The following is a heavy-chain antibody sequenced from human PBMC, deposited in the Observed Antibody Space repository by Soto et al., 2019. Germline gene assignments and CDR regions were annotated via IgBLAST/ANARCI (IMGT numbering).Heavy chain of an antibody. CDR1: GGSISSGGYY. V-gene: IGHV4-39*07. D-gene: IGHD2-2*01. J-gene: IGHJ4*02. Sequence: SETLSLTCTVSGGSISSGGYYWSWIRQPPGKGLEWIGEINHSGSTNYNPSLKSRVTISVDTSKNQFSLKLSSVTAADTAVYYCARGLVVVPAAASYYFDYWGQGTLVTVSS. CDR2: INHSGST. CDR3: ARGLVVVPAAASYYFDY.